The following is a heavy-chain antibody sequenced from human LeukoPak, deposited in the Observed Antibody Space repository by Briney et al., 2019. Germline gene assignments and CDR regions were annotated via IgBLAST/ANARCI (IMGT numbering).Heavy chain of an antibody. Sequence: GGSLRLSCTASGFAFDEHGMSWVRQVPGKGLEWVSGINWSGGGTGYADPLRGRFTISRDNAKNSLYLQVDSLRAEDTALYYCARAPITSPFYFDYWGQGTLVTVSS. V-gene: IGHV3-20*04. CDR2: INWSGGGT. J-gene: IGHJ4*02. D-gene: IGHD2-2*01. CDR3: ARAPITSPFYFDY. CDR1: GFAFDEHG.